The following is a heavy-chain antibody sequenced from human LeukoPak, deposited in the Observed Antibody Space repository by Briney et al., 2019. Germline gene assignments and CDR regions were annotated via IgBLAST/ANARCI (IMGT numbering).Heavy chain of an antibody. CDR1: GYTFISYD. J-gene: IGHJ4*02. Sequence: ASVKVSCKASGYTFISYDINWVRQATGQGLEWMGWVNPNSGNTGYAQKFQGRVTMTRNTSISTAYMELSSLRSEDTAVYYCARGPMAAAGATPYYFDYWGQGTLVTVSS. CDR2: VNPNSGNT. CDR3: ARGPMAAAGATPYYFDY. D-gene: IGHD6-13*01. V-gene: IGHV1-8*01.